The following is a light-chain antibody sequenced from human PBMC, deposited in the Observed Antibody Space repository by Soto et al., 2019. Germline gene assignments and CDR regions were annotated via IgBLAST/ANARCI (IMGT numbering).Light chain of an antibody. CDR3: SSYASSGSLV. V-gene: IGLV2-14*01. Sequence: QSALTQPASVSGSPGQSITISCTGGSSDVGVYKYVSWYQQHPGIAPRLMIYEVSNRPSGVSNRFSGSKSGNTASLTISGLQAEDEADYYCSSYASSGSLVFGGGTKVTVL. CDR1: SSDVGVYKY. CDR2: EVS. J-gene: IGLJ3*02.